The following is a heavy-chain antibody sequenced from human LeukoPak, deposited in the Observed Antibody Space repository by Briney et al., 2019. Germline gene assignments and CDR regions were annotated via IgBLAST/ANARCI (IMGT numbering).Heavy chain of an antibody. J-gene: IGHJ2*01. V-gene: IGHV4-34*01. CDR2: INHSGST. D-gene: IGHD2-21*02. Sequence: SETLSLTCAVCGGSFSGYHWSWIRQPPGKGLEWIGEINHSGSTNYNPSLKSRVTISVDTSKNQFSLKLNSVTAADTAVYYCARHSLSRQHIVVVTAVHWYFDLWGRGTLVTVSS. CDR3: ARHSLSRQHIVVVTAVHWYFDL. CDR1: GGSFSGYH.